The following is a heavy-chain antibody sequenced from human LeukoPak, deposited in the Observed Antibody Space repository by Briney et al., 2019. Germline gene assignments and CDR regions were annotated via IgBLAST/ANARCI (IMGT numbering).Heavy chain of an antibody. Sequence: GGSLRLSCAASGFTFNNYWMTGVRQAPGKGPEGGANIKEDGSEKYYVDSVKGRFTVSRDNAKNSLYLQMNSLRAEDTAVYYCARDAAAGDGFDYWGQGTLVTVSS. CDR2: IKEDGSEK. D-gene: IGHD6-13*01. CDR1: GFTFNNYW. V-gene: IGHV3-7*03. J-gene: IGHJ4*02. CDR3: ARDAAAGDGFDY.